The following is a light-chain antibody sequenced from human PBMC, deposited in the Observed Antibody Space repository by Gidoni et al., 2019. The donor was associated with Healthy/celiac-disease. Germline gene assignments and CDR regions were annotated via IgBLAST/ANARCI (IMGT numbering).Light chain of an antibody. CDR1: SSDVGGYHY. CDR2: DVS. Sequence: QSALTQPASVSAPPGQAITISCTGTSSDVGGYHYVYWYPQHPGKPPKLMIYDVSHRPSGFSNRFSGSQSGNTASLTISGLQAADEAVYSGSSYTGSSTRVFGTGTKVTVL. J-gene: IGLJ1*01. V-gene: IGLV2-14*01. CDR3: SSYTGSSTRV.